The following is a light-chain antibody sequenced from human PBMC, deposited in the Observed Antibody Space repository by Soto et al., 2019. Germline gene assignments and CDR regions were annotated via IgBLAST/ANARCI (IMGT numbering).Light chain of an antibody. V-gene: IGKV3-15*01. CDR2: GAS. CDR3: QQYGSSPPPVT. J-gene: IGKJ4*01. CDR1: QSVSSN. Sequence: EIVMTQSPATLSVSPGERATLSCRASQSVSSNLAWYQQKPGQAPRLLIYGASTRATGIPARFSGSGSGTEFTLTISSLQSEDFAVYYCQQYGSSPPPVTFGGGTKVEIK.